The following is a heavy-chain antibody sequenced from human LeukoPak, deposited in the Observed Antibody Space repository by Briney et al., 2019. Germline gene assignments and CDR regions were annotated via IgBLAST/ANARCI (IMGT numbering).Heavy chain of an antibody. CDR3: ARDLGYCSGGSCSGHFQH. J-gene: IGHJ1*01. V-gene: IGHV3-23*01. D-gene: IGHD2-15*01. CDR2: ISGSGGST. CDR1: GFTFSSYA. Sequence: QPGGSLRLSCAASGFTFSSYAMSWVRQAPGKGLEWVSAISGSGGSTYYADSVKGRFTISRDNSKNTLYLQMNSLRAEDTAVYYCARDLGYCSGGSCSGHFQHWGQGTLVTVSS.